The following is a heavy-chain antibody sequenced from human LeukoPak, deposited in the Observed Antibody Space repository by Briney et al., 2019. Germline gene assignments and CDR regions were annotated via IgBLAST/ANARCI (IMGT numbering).Heavy chain of an antibody. CDR3: ACFDTDRYFDY. J-gene: IGHJ4*02. Sequence: GASVKVSCKASGGTFSSYAISWVRQAPGQGLEWMGRIIPILGIANYAQKFQGRVTITADKSTSTAYMELSSLRSEDTAVYYCACFDTDRYFDYWGQGTVVTVSS. V-gene: IGHV1-69*04. CDR1: GGTFSSYA. CDR2: IIPILGIA.